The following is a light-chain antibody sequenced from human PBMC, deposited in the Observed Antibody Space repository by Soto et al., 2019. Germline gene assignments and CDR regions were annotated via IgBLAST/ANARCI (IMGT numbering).Light chain of an antibody. CDR1: QGISSY. CDR3: QQYYSYPWT. CDR2: AAS. J-gene: IGKJ1*01. Sequence: AIRMTQSPSSLSASTGDRVTITCRASQGISSYLAWYKQKPGKAPKLLIYAASTLQSGVPSRFSGSGSETDFTLTISCLQSEDFATYYCQQYYSYPWTFGQGTKVDIK. V-gene: IGKV1-8*01.